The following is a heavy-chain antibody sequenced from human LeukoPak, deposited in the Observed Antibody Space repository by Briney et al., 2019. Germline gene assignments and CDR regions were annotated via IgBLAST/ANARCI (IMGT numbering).Heavy chain of an antibody. CDR2: INHSGST. CDR1: GGSFSGYY. V-gene: IGHV4-34*01. Sequence: SETLSLTCAVYGGSFSGYYWSWIRQPPGKGLEWIGEINHSGSTNYNPSLKSRVTISVDTSKNQFSLKLSSVTAADTAVYYCARRSYMDVWGKGTTVAVSS. J-gene: IGHJ6*03. CDR3: ARRSYMDV.